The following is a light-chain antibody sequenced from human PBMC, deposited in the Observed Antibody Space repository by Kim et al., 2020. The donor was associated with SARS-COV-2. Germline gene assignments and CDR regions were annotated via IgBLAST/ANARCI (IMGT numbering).Light chain of an antibody. J-gene: IGKJ4*01. V-gene: IGKV3D-15*01. CDR2: GAS. CDR1: QSVSSN. CDR3: QKYNNWPPLT. Sequence: EIVMTQSPATLSVSPGERATLSCRASQSVSSNLAWYQQKPGQAPRLLIYGASIRATGIPARFSGSGSGTEFTLTISSLQSEDFAVYYCQKYNNWPPLTFGGGTKVEI.